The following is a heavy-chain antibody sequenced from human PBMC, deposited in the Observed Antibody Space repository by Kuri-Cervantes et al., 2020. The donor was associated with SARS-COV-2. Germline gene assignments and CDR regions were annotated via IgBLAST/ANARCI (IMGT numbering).Heavy chain of an antibody. CDR2: IYTSGST. CDR3: AGSLGTIFGVAIEDAFDI. D-gene: IGHD3-3*01. Sequence: GSLRLSCTASGGSISSYYWSWIRQPAGKGLEWIGRIYTSGSTNYNPSLKSRVTMSVDTSKNQFSLKLSSVTAADTAVYYCAGSLGTIFGVAIEDAFDIWGQGTMVTVSS. V-gene: IGHV4-4*07. J-gene: IGHJ3*02. CDR1: GGSISSYY.